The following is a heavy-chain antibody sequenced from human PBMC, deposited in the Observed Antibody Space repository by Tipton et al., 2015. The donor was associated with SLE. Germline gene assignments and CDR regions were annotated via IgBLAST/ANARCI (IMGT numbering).Heavy chain of an antibody. CDR3: TDHDAFHI. J-gene: IGHJ3*02. CDR2: ISFDESVQ. Sequence: SLRLSCAASGYGAPTFAMHWVRQAPGKGLEWVAVISFDESVQYYADSVRGRFTVSRDASKNMMYLQMSSLRVEDTAVYYCTDHDAFHIWGQGTVVIVSS. V-gene: IGHV3-30*04. CDR1: GYGAPTFA.